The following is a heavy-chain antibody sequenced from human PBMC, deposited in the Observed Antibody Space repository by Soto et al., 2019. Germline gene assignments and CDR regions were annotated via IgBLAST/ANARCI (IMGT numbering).Heavy chain of an antibody. CDR2: IFYSGST. Sequence: SETLSLTCTVSGGSISSGDYCWSWIRQPPGKGLEWIGYIFYSGSTYYNPSLKSRVTISVDMSKNQFSLKLSSVTAADTAVYYCARDKEVTTYYYYGMDVWGQGTTVTVSS. D-gene: IGHD4-4*01. V-gene: IGHV4-30-4*01. J-gene: IGHJ6*02. CDR3: ARDKEVTTYYYYGMDV. CDR1: GGSISSGDYC.